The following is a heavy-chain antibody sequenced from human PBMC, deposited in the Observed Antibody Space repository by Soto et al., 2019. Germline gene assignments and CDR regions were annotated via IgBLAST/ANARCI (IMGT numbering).Heavy chain of an antibody. Sequence: ASVKVSCKASGCTFSSYAISWVRQAPGQGLEWMGGIIPIFGTANYAQKFQGRVTITANKSTSTAYMELSSLRSEDTAVYYCASSTEPYYSYAMDVWGQGTTVTVSS. D-gene: IGHD3-3*02. V-gene: IGHV1-69*06. CDR2: IIPIFGTA. J-gene: IGHJ6*02. CDR3: ASSTEPYYSYAMDV. CDR1: GCTFSSYA.